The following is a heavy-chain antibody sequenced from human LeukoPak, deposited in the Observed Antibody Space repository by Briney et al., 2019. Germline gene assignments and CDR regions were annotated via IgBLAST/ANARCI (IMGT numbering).Heavy chain of an antibody. J-gene: IGHJ4*02. CDR3: AKGRGYSYGRIDY. Sequence: QAGGSLRLSCAASGFTFSSYAMSWVRQAPGKGLEWVSAISGSGGSTYYADSVKGRFTISRDNSKNTLYLQMNSLRAEDTAVYYCAKGRGYSYGRIDYWGQGTLVTVSS. CDR2: ISGSGGST. CDR1: GFTFSSYA. D-gene: IGHD5-18*01. V-gene: IGHV3-23*01.